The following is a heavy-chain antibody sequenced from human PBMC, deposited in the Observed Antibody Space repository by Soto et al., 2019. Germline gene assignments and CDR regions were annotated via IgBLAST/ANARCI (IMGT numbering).Heavy chain of an antibody. V-gene: IGHV4-31*03. D-gene: IGHD3-10*01. Sequence: QVQLQESGPGLVKPSQTLSLTCTVSGGSISSGGYYWSWIRQHTGKGLEWIGYIYYSGSTYYNPSLKSRVTISVDTSKNQFALKLSSVTAADTAVYYCARGPLLSTYYYGSVSTGHYYYGMDVWGQGTTVTVSS. CDR3: ARGPLLSTYYYGSVSTGHYYYGMDV. CDR1: GGSISSGGYY. J-gene: IGHJ6*02. CDR2: IYYSGST.